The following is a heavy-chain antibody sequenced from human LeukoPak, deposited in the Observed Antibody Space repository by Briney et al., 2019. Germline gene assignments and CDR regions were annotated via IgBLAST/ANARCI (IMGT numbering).Heavy chain of an antibody. V-gene: IGHV5-51*01. Sequence: GESLKISCKGSGYSFTSYWIGWVRQMPGKGLEWMGIIYPGDSDTRYSPSFQGQVTISADKSISTAYLQWSSLKASDTAMYYCARLPYYYGSSGYYYFDYWGQGTLVTVSS. CDR2: IYPGDSDT. CDR3: ARLPYYYGSSGYYYFDY. CDR1: GYSFTSYW. J-gene: IGHJ4*02. D-gene: IGHD3-22*01.